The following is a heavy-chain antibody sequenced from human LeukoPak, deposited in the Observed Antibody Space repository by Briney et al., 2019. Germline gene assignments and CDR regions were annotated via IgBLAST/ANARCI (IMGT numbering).Heavy chain of an antibody. CDR3: AKEPYSSSWRFDY. CDR1: GFTFSSYA. Sequence: GGSLRLSCAASGFTFSSYAMSWVRQAPGKGLEWVSVISGSGGSTYYADSVKGRFTISRDNSKNTLYLQMNSLRAEDTTVYYCAKEPYSSSWRFDYWGQGTLVTVSS. V-gene: IGHV3-23*01. J-gene: IGHJ4*02. D-gene: IGHD6-13*01. CDR2: ISGSGGST.